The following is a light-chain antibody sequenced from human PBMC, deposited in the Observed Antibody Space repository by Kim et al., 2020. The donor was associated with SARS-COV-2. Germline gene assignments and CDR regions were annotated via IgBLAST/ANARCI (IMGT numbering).Light chain of an antibody. Sequence: ASVGDRVTITCRASQGISNWLAWYQQKPGKAPKLLIYAASDLQSGVPSRFSGGGSGTYFTLTISSLQPEDFAIYYCQQSYNLPPTFGPGTKVDIK. CDR2: AAS. V-gene: IGKV1-12*01. CDR1: QGISNW. CDR3: QQSYNLPPT. J-gene: IGKJ3*01.